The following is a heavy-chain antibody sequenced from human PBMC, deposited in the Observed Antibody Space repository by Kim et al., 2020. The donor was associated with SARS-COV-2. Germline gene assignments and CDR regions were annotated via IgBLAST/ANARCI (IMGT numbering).Heavy chain of an antibody. CDR1: GGSISSSSYY. V-gene: IGHV4-39*01. CDR2: IYYSGST. J-gene: IGHJ5*02. Sequence: SETLSLTCTVSGGSISSSSYYWGWIRQPPGKGLEWIGSIYYSGSTYYNPSLKSRVTISVDTSKNQFSLKLSSVTAADTAVYYCARHGARYSYGNNWFDPWGQGTLVTVSS. D-gene: IGHD5-18*01. CDR3: ARHGARYSYGNNWFDP.